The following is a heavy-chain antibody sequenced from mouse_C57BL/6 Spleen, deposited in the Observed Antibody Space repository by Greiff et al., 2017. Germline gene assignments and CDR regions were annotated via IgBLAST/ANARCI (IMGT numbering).Heavy chain of an antibody. Sequence: QVHVKQPGAELVKPGASVKMSCKASGYTFTSYWITWVKQRPGQGLEWIGDIYPGSGSTNYNEKFKSKATLTVDTSSSTAYMQLSSLTSEDSAVYYCARWVGRAMDYWGQGSSVTVSS. V-gene: IGHV1-55*01. CDR1: GYTFTSYW. J-gene: IGHJ4*01. CDR3: ARWVGRAMDY. CDR2: IYPGSGST. D-gene: IGHD4-1*01.